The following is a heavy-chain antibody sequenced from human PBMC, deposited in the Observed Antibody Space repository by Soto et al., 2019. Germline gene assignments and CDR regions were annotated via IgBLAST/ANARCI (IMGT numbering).Heavy chain of an antibody. Sequence: SETLSLTCAVSGGSISSGGYSWSWIRQPPGKGLEWIGYIYHSGSTYYNPSLKSRVTISVDRSKNQFSLKLSSVTAADTAVYYCATGLWFGELKNGMDVWGQGTTVTVSS. V-gene: IGHV4-30-2*01. CDR1: GGSISSGGYS. J-gene: IGHJ6*02. CDR3: ATGLWFGELKNGMDV. D-gene: IGHD3-10*01. CDR2: IYHSGST.